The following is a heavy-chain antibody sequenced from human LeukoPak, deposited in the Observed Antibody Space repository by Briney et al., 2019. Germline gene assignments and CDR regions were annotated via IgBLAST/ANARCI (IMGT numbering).Heavy chain of an antibody. J-gene: IGHJ1*01. V-gene: IGHV4-34*01. Sequence: PSETLSLTCAVYGGAVSGYDLNWIRQPPGKGLEWIGEITRGGSSNYNPSLKSRVTISEDTSKNQFSLVLRSLTAADTAMYYCARTSRTYNSTAYFFPHWGQGTLVTVSS. CDR3: ARTSRTYNSTAYFFPH. CDR1: GGAVSGYD. D-gene: IGHD3-22*01. CDR2: ITRGGSS.